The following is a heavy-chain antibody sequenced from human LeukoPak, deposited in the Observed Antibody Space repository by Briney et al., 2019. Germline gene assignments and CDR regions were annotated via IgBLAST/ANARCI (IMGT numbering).Heavy chain of an antibody. CDR1: GGSFSGYY. V-gene: IGHV4-34*01. CDR2: INQSGST. J-gene: IGHJ6*02. Sequence: PSETLSLTCAVYGGSFSGYYWSWIRQPPGKGLEWIGEINQSGSTNYDPSLKSRVTISVDTSKNQFSLKLSSVTAADTAVYYCARGLRIITGTTRKDAWGQGTTVAVSS. D-gene: IGHD1-20*01. CDR3: ARGLRIITGTTRKDA.